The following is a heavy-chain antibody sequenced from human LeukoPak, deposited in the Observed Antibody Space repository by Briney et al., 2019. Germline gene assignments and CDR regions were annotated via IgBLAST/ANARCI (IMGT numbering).Heavy chain of an antibody. CDR1: GGSISSGNYY. V-gene: IGHV4-61*02. CDR2: IYTRGST. J-gene: IGHJ4*02. CDR3: ARAGNSGTYQFDY. Sequence: SQTLSLTCTLSGGSISSGNYYWSWIRQPAGKEREGSGRIYTRGSTNYNPSLKSRVTISGDTSKNQFSLKLSSVTAADTAFYYSARAGNSGTYQFDYWGQGTLVTVSS. D-gene: IGHD1-26*01.